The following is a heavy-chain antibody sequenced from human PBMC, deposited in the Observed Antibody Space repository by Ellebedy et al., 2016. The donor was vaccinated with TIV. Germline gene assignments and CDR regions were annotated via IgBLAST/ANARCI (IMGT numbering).Heavy chain of an antibody. Sequence: GESLKISXAASGFTFSSSTMHWVRQAPGWGLDWVAGISFDGRAVHYADSVKGRFTISRDNSKNSLYLQLNSLRDEDTAVYYCARDSPGWSAFDIWGQGTMVTVSS. CDR1: GFTFSSST. V-gene: IGHV3-30*04. CDR3: ARDSPGWSAFDI. D-gene: IGHD3-9*01. CDR2: ISFDGRAV. J-gene: IGHJ3*02.